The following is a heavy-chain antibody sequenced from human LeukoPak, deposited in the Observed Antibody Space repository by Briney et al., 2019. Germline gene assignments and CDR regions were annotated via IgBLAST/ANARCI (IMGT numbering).Heavy chain of an antibody. V-gene: IGHV3-7*01. Sequence: GGFLRLSCGASGFVFSNYWMSWVRQAPGKGLEWVASINQDGSLKKDVDSLEGRFTISRDNAKNSVFLQMNSLRAEDTGVYYCAREDASAFDIWGQGTMVTVSS. J-gene: IGHJ3*02. CDR2: INQDGSLK. CDR1: GFVFSNYW. CDR3: AREDASAFDI.